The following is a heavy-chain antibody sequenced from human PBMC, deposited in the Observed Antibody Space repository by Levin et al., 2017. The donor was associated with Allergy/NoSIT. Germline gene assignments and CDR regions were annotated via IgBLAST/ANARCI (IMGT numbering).Heavy chain of an antibody. CDR2: VSGDGGVT. V-gene: IGHV3-64D*06. CDR3: VTGGAYYYAH. D-gene: IGHD3-10*01. CDR1: GFTFRTYG. Sequence: QSGGSLRLSCSASGFTFRTYGMHWVRQAPGKGLEFVSAVSGDGGVTDYTDSVKGRFTISRDNSKNTMYIQMSSLRTEDTAVYYCVTGGAYYYAHWGQGTLVTVSS. J-gene: IGHJ4*02.